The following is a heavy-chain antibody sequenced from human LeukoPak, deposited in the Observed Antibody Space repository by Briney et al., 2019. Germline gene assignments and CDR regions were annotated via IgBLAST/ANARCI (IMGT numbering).Heavy chain of an antibody. V-gene: IGHV3-11*03. CDR2: ISSSYT. CDR3: ARSYDSSGYSFDY. D-gene: IGHD3-22*01. J-gene: IGHJ4*02. CDR1: GFTFSDYY. Sequence: GGSLRLSCAASGFTFSDYYMSWIRQAPGKGLEWVSYISSSYTNYADSVKGRFTISRDNAKNSLYLQMNSLRAEDTAVYYCARSYDSSGYSFDYWGQGTLVTVSS.